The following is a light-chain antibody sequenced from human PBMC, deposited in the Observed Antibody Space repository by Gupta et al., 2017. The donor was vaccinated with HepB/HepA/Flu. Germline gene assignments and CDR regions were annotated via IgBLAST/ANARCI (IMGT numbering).Light chain of an antibody. J-gene: IGLJ1*01. CDR1: SSDVGSYDL. CDR3: CSYAGSSSGNYV. CDR2: EVS. Sequence: SALTQPASVSGSPGQSIPISCTGTSSDVGSYDLVSWYQQHPGKAPKLMIYEVSRRPSGVADRVSGSKSGNTAALTISWLQAEDEADYYCCSYAGSSSGNYVFGTGTKVSVL. V-gene: IGLV2-23*02.